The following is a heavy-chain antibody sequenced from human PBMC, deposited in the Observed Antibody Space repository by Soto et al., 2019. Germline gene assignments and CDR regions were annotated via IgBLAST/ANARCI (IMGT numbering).Heavy chain of an antibody. V-gene: IGHV4-39*01. CDR3: ARHGSY. CDR2: IYYSGKT. J-gene: IGHJ4*02. Sequence: SETLSLTGTVSGVSISNTSYYWGWIRQSPGKGLEWIGPIYYSGKTYYHPALKSRVTISVDTSNNRFSLKLSSVTAADTAVYYCARHGSYWGQGTLVTVSS. CDR1: GVSISNTSYY.